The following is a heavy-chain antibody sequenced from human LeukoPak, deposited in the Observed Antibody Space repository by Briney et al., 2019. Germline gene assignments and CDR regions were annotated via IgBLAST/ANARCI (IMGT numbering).Heavy chain of an antibody. CDR3: AGGSSATYYYYYGMDV. J-gene: IGHJ6*02. CDR2: ISSSSSTT. V-gene: IGHV3-48*01. D-gene: IGHD2-15*01. CDR1: GFTFSSYS. Sequence: GGSLRLSCVASGFTFSSYSMNWVRQAPGKGLEWVSYISSSSSTTYYADSVKGRFTISRDNSKNTLYLQMNSLRAEDTAVYYCAGGSSATYYYYYGMDVWGQGTTVTVSS.